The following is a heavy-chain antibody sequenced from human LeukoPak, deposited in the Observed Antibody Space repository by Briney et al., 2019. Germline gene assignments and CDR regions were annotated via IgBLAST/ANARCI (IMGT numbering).Heavy chain of an antibody. CDR2: MNPNSGNT. D-gene: IGHD6-13*01. J-gene: IGHJ1*01. CDR1: GYTFTSYD. CDR3: ARGKAAAEYFQH. V-gene: IGHV1-8*01. Sequence: ASVKVSRKASGYTFTSYDINWVRQATGQGLEWMGWMNPNSGNTGYAQKFQGRVTMTRNTSISTAYMELSSQRSEDTAVYYCARGKAAAEYFQHWGQGTLVTVSS.